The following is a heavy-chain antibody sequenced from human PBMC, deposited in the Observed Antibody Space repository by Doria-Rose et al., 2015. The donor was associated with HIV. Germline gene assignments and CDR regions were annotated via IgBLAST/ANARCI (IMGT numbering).Heavy chain of an antibody. J-gene: IGHJ4*02. V-gene: IGHV2-26*01. D-gene: IGHD6-13*01. CDR1: GVSLSSPGMG. CDR3: ARIKSSRWYHKYYFDF. CDR2: ILSDDER. Sequence: QVTLKESGPVLVKPTETLTLTCTVSGVSLSSPGMGVSWIRQPPGQALEWLAYILSDDERSYKTSLTSRLTISRGTSKSQVVLTMTDMDPVDTATYYCARIKSSRWYHKYYFDFWGQGTLVIVSA.